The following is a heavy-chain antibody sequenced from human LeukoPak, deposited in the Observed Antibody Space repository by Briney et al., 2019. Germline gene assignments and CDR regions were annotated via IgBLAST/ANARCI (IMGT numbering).Heavy chain of an antibody. Sequence: SLTLSLTCTVSGASISTYYWSWIRQPPVKGLEWIGCIFYSGSTNSGNTNYNPSLKSRVTISVDTSKNQFSLKLSSVTAADTAVYYCARHSTIEPRPDYWGQGTLVTVSS. CDR2: IFYSGST. CDR1: GASISTYY. V-gene: IGHV4-59*08. CDR3: ARHSTIEPRPDY. D-gene: IGHD6-6*01. J-gene: IGHJ4*02.